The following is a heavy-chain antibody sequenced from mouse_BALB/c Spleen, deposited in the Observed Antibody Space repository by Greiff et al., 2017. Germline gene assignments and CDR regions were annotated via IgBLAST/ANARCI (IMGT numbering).Heavy chain of an antibody. CDR3: NAGYDYLYAMDY. V-gene: IGHV14-4*02. D-gene: IGHD2-4*01. CDR1: GFNIKDYY. Sequence: EVKLVESGAELVRSGASVKLSCTASGFNIKDYYMHWVKQRPEQGLEWIGWIDPENGDTEYAPKFQGKATMTADTSSNTAYLQLSSLTSEDTAVYYCNAGYDYLYAMDYWGQGTSVTVSS. CDR2: IDPENGDT. J-gene: IGHJ4*01.